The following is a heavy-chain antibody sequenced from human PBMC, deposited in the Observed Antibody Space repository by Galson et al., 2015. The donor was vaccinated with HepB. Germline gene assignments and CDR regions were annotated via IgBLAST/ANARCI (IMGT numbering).Heavy chain of an antibody. V-gene: IGHV7-4-1*02. CDR1: GYTFTSYA. D-gene: IGHD2-2*01. CDR2: INTNTGNP. Sequence: SVKVSCKASGYTFTSYAMNWVRQAPGQGLEWMGWINTNTGNPTYAQGFTGRFVFSLDTSVSTAYLQISSLKAEDTAVYYCAREGQDIVVVPAAAYYYYYYMDVWGKGTTVTVSS. CDR3: AREGQDIVVVPAAAYYYYYYMDV. J-gene: IGHJ6*03.